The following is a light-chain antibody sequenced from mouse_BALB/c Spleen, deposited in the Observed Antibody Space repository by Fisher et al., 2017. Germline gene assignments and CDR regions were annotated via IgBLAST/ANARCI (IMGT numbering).Light chain of an antibody. J-gene: IGKJ4*01. CDR3: QQGSSIFT. CDR1: SSVSYMY. V-gene: IGKV4-91*01. Sequence: DIVLTQSPAIMSASPGEKVTMTCSASSSVSYMYWYQQKPGFSPKLLIYRTSNLASGVPARFSGSGSGTSYSLTIGTMEAEDVATYYCQQGSSIFTFGSGTKLEIK. CDR2: RTS.